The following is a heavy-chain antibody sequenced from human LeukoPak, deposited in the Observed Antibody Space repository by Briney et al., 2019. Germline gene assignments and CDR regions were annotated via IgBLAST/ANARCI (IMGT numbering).Heavy chain of an antibody. J-gene: IGHJ4*02. D-gene: IGHD3-16*01. V-gene: IGHV4-59*12. CDR2: MYYSGTT. CDR1: GSSINIYS. Sequence: SETLSLTCTVSGSSINIYSWNWIRQSPEKGLEWIAYMYYSGTTNYNPSLENRAAISLDLFRHQFSLRLRSVTAADTAVYYCARGRYGWLPFDYWGQGTLVTVSS. CDR3: ARGRYGWLPFDY.